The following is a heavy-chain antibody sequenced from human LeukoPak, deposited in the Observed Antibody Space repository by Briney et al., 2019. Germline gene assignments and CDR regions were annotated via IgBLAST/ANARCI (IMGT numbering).Heavy chain of an antibody. V-gene: IGHV1-18*04. CDR2: ISAYNGNT. J-gene: IGHJ6*04. CDR3: ARDLWPGIAADYYYYYGMDV. Sequence: ASVKVSCKASGYTFTSYGISWVRQAPGQGLEWMGWISAYNGNTNYAQKLQGRVTMTTDTSTSTAYMELRSLRSDDTVVYYCARDLWPGIAADYYYYYGMDVWGKGTTVTVSS. D-gene: IGHD6-13*01. CDR1: GYTFTSYG.